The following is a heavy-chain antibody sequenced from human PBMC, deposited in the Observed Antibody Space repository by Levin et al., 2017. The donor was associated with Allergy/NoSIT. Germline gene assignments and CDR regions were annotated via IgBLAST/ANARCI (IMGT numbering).Heavy chain of an antibody. Sequence: PGGSLRLSCAASGFTFSSYGMHWVRQAPGKGLEWVAVIWYDGSNKYYADSVKGRFTISRDNSKNTLYLQMNSLRAEDTAVYYCARERIKDSSEYFDYWGQGTLVTVSS. CDR1: GFTFSSYG. CDR2: IWYDGSNK. CDR3: ARERIKDSSEYFDY. D-gene: IGHD3-22*01. J-gene: IGHJ4*02. V-gene: IGHV3-33*01.